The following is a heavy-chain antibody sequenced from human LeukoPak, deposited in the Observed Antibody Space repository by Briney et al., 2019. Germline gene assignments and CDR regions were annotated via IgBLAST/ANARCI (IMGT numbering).Heavy chain of an antibody. J-gene: IGHJ4*02. D-gene: IGHD3-22*01. Sequence: SQTLSLTCTVSGGSISSGGYYWSWIRQHPGKGLEWIGYIYCSGSTYYNPSLKSRVTISVDTSKNQFPLKLSSVTAADTAVYYCASEGSSSGFDYWGQGTLVTVSS. CDR2: IYCSGST. CDR1: GGSISSGGYY. V-gene: IGHV4-31*03. CDR3: ASEGSSSGFDY.